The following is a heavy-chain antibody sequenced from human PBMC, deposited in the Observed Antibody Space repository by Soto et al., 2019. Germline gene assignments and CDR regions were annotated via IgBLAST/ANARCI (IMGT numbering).Heavy chain of an antibody. D-gene: IGHD2-21*01. Sequence: GASLRLSCEGSGFRFDDYVMHCVLQSPWNGLEWVSGISSNSANIEYADSVKGRFTISRDNAKNSLYLQMNSLRVEDTAFYYCAKAYCDGDCYTWRGYFHNWGQGTLVTVSS. J-gene: IGHJ1*01. V-gene: IGHV3-9*01. CDR2: ISSNSANI. CDR3: AKAYCDGDCYTWRGYFHN. CDR1: GFRFDDYV.